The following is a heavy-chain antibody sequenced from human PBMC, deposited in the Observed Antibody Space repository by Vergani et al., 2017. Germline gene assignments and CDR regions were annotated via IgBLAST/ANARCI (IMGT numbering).Heavy chain of an antibody. CDR3: AKCLRDSTDGLPDS. D-gene: IGHD2-21*02. Sequence: QVQLVESGGGLVKPGGSLRLSCAASGFTFSNFSMHWIRQAPGKGLEWLAYIGKDGINTRYRDAVKGRFTVSRDNSKDILYLQMDSLRSEDTALYYCAKCLRDSTDGLPDSWGPGTLVIVSS. CDR2: IGKDGINT. V-gene: IGHV3-30*02. J-gene: IGHJ4*02. CDR1: GFTFSNFS.